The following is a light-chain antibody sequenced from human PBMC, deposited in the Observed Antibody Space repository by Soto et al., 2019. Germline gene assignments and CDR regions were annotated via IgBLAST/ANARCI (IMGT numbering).Light chain of an antibody. CDR1: QGISSY. CDR3: QQLNSYPRT. CDR2: AAS. J-gene: IGKJ4*02. V-gene: IGKV1-9*01. Sequence: IQLTQSPSSLSASVGDRVTITCRASQGISSYLTWYQQKPGNAPKLLIYAASTLHSGVPSKFSGSGSGTDFTLTISSLQPEDFATYYCQQLNSYPRTFGGGTKVEIK.